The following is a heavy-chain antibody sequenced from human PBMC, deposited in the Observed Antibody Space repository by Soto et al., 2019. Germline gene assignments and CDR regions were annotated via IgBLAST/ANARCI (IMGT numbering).Heavy chain of an antibody. D-gene: IGHD1-1*01. Sequence: SETLSLTCTVSVDSITTYYWNWIRQPAGRGLEWIGRIDASGNSNYNPSLNSRVTLSIDTSKKQFSLKLTSVSAADTAVYYCARFSNNWFQTEGMDVWGQGTTVTVSS. CDR1: VDSITTYY. J-gene: IGHJ6*02. CDR2: IDASGNS. CDR3: ARFSNNWFQTEGMDV. V-gene: IGHV4-4*07.